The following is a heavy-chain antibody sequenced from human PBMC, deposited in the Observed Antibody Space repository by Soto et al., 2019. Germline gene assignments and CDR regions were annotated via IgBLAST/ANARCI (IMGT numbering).Heavy chain of an antibody. J-gene: IGHJ4*02. CDR2: ISSNGGST. CDR1: GFTFSSYA. V-gene: IGHV3-64D*06. Sequence: HPGGSLRLSCSASGFTFSSYAMHWVRQAPGKGLEYVSAISSNGGSTYYADSVKGRFTISRDNSKNTLYLQMSSLRAEDTAVYYCVKCLWIQLWLSPFDYWGQGTLVTVSS. D-gene: IGHD5-18*01. CDR3: VKCLWIQLWLSPFDY.